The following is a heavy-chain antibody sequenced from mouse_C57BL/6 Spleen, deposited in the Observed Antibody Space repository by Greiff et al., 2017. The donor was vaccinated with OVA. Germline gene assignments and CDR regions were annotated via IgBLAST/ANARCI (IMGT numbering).Heavy chain of an antibody. CDR3: ARGDYSNYDYYAMDY. V-gene: IGHV1-58*01. CDR2: IYIGTGYT. CDR1: GYTFTSSG. D-gene: IGHD2-5*01. J-gene: IGHJ4*01. Sequence: VQLQQSGAELVRPGSSVKMSCKTSGYTFTSSGINWVKQRPGPGLEWIGYIYIGTGYTEYNEKFKGKATLTSDTSSSTAYMQLSSLTSEDSAIYFCARGDYSNYDYYAMDYWGQGTSVTVSS.